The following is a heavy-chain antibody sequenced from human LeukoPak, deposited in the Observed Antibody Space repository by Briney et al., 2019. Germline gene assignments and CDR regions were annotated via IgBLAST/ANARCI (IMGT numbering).Heavy chain of an antibody. V-gene: IGHV3-48*01. CDR3: ARDRGSNDPIDH. J-gene: IGHJ1*01. D-gene: IGHD2-15*01. Sequence: GGSLRLSCATSGFSFTDYPMNWVRQAPGKGLEWISNIRTTAEGAKYAYYADSVKGRVTISRDDGKNTLYLQVNSLRAEDTAVYYCARDRGSNDPIDHWGQGTLVTVSS. CDR1: GFSFTDYP. CDR2: IRTTAEGAKYA.